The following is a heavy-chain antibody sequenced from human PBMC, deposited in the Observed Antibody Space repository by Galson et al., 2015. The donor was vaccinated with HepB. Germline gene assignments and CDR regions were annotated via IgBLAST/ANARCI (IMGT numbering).Heavy chain of an antibody. D-gene: IGHD3-10*01. Sequence: SLRLSCAASGFTFSAYALHWVRQPPGKGLEWVAVISYDGRNKYYADSVKGRFTISRADSKNTLYVQRNSLRPEDTAVYYCARYQNSGDYDYYGLDVWGQGTTVTVSS. J-gene: IGHJ6*02. CDR2: ISYDGRNK. CDR3: ARYQNSGDYDYYGLDV. V-gene: IGHV3-30*04. CDR1: GFTFSAYA.